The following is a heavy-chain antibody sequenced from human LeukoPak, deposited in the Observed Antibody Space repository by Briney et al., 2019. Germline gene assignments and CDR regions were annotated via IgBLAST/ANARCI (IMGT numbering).Heavy chain of an antibody. V-gene: IGHV3-23*01. J-gene: IGHJ5*02. CDR2: ISGSGGST. D-gene: IGHD6-19*01. CDR1: GFTSSSYA. Sequence: GGSLRLSCAASGFTSSSYAMSWVRQGPGKGLEWVSAISGSGGSTYYADSVKGRFTISRDNSKNTLYLQMNSLRAEDTAVYYCAKQSSGSSNWFDPWGQGTLVTVSS. CDR3: AKQSSGSSNWFDP.